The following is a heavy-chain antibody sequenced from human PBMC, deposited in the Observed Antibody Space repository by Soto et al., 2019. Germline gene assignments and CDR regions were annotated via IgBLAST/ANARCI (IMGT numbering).Heavy chain of an antibody. CDR2: INHSGST. J-gene: IGHJ4*02. CDR3: ARGGLIRGVLYY. CDR1: DGSSNNYY. D-gene: IGHD3-10*01. V-gene: IGHV4-34*01. Sequence: QVQLQQWGAGLLKPSETLSLTCAVYDGSSNNYYWSWIRQPPGKGLEWIGEINHSGSTNYNASLKSRVTRSEDTTKTQFSLERRFVTGADTAVYYCARGGLIRGVLYYWGQGTLVTVSS.